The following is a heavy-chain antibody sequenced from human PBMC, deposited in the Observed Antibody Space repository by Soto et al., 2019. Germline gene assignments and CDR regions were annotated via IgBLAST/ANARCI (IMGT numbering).Heavy chain of an antibody. CDR2: IIPIFGTA. CDR1: GGTFSSYA. V-gene: IGHV1-69*12. Sequence: QVQLVQSGAEVKKPGSSVKVSCKASGGTFSSYAISWVRQAPGQGLEWMGGIIPIFGTANYAQKFQGRVTITAAEPTNXAYMELSSLRSEDTAVYYCARDMYDILTGYNYFDYWGQGTLVTVSS. J-gene: IGHJ4*02. CDR3: ARDMYDILTGYNYFDY. D-gene: IGHD3-9*01.